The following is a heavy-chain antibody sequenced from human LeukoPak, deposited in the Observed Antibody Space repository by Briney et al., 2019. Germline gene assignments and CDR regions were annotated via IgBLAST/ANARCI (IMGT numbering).Heavy chain of an antibody. CDR2: ISWDGGST. D-gene: IGHD3-10*01. V-gene: IGHV3-43D*03. J-gene: IGHJ3*02. Sequence: PGGSLRLSCAASGFTFDDYAMHWVRQAPGKGLEWVSLISWDGGSTYYADSVKGRFTISRDNGKNSLYLQMNSLRAEDTALYYCAKGGRDDAFDIWGQGTMVTVSS. CDR3: AKGGRDDAFDI. CDR1: GFTFDDYA.